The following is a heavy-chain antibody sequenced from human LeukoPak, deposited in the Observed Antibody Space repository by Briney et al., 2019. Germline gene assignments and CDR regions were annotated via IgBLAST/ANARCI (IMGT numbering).Heavy chain of an antibody. V-gene: IGHV3-21*01. J-gene: IGHJ5*02. CDR1: GFTLNSYT. D-gene: IGHD1-26*01. CDR3: ARDRAGGSYPLGWFDP. Sequence: GGSLRLSCAASGFTLNSYTMNWVRQAPGKGLEWVSSISSSSSYIYYADSVKGRFTISRDNAKNSLYLQMNSLRAEDTAVYYCARDRAGGSYPLGWFDPWGQGTLVTVSS. CDR2: ISSSSSYI.